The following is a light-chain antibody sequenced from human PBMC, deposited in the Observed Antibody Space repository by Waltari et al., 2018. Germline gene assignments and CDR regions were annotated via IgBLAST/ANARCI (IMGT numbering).Light chain of an antibody. Sequence: QSALTQPASVSGSPGQSITISCTGSSSDVGGYNYVPWYQQHPDKAPQLMIFEVTNRPSGVSNRFSGSKSGNTASLTISGLQPDDEAHYYCSSYRTGDTLVFGGGTKVTVL. CDR3: SSYRTGDTLV. CDR1: SSDVGGYNY. V-gene: IGLV2-14*01. J-gene: IGLJ2*01. CDR2: EVT.